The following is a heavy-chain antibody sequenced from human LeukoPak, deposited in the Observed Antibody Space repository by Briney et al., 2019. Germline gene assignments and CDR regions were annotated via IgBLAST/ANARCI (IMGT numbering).Heavy chain of an antibody. V-gene: IGHV3-33*08. D-gene: IGHD1-14*01. Sequence: GSLRLSWAASGFTFSNHSMHWVRQAPGKGLEWVAVIWYDGSNKYYADSVKGRFTISRDNSKNTLYLQMNSLRAEDTAVYYCARNRAGNYFDYWGQGTLVTVSS. J-gene: IGHJ4*02. CDR1: GFTFSNHS. CDR2: IWYDGSNK. CDR3: ARNRAGNYFDY.